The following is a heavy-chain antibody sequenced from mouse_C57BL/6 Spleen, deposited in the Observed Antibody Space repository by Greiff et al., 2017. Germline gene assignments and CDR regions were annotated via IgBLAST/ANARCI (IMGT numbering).Heavy chain of an antibody. J-gene: IGHJ4*01. D-gene: IGHD1-1*01. CDR3: ARAFITTVVADFCYAMDD. CDR2: ISSGSSTI. V-gene: IGHV5-17*01. CDR1: GFTFSDYG. Sequence: EVMLVESGGGLVKPGGSLKLSCAASGFTFSDYGMHWVRQAPEKGLEWVAYISSGSSTISYADTVKGRFTISRDNAKNTLFLQMTSLRSEDTAMYYCARAFITTVVADFCYAMDDWGQGTSVTVSS.